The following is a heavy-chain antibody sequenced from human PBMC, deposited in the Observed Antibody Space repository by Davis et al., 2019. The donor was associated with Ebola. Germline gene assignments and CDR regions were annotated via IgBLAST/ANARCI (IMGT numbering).Heavy chain of an antibody. J-gene: IGHJ4*02. CDR3: ITGYYDFWGGYYTDY. CDR1: GFTFSGSA. CDR2: IRSKANSYAT. D-gene: IGHD3-3*01. V-gene: IGHV3-73*01. Sequence: GGSLRLSCAASGFTFSGSAMHWVRQAPGKGLEWVGRIRSKANSYATAYAASVKGRFTISRDDSKNTAYLQMNSLKTEDTAVYYCITGYYDFWGGYYTDYWGQGTLVTVSS.